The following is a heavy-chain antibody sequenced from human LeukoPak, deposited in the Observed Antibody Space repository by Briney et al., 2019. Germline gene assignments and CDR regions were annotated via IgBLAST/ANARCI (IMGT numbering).Heavy chain of an antibody. Sequence: SETLSLTCVVSGGSVSGYYWGWVRQPPGRGLEWIGYVYYSGSTNYNPSFKSRITISVDTSRNQFSLQLSSLTAADTAVYYCARIHRYCSGGACYVLDNWGQGTLVAVSS. CDR1: GGSVSGYY. CDR2: VYYSGST. D-gene: IGHD2-15*01. CDR3: ARIHRYCSGGACYVLDN. V-gene: IGHV4-59*02. J-gene: IGHJ4*02.